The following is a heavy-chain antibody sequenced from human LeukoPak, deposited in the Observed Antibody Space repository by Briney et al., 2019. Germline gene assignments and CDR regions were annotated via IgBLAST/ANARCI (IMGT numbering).Heavy chain of an antibody. CDR3: ARDRANNHSGYYFDY. CDR1: GYTFTSYG. V-gene: IGHV1-18*01. CDR2: ISAYNGNT. J-gene: IGHJ4*02. Sequence: VASVKVSCKASGYTFTSYGISWVRQAPGQGLEWMGWISAYNGNTNYAQKLQGRVTMTTDTSTSTAFMEVRSLRSDDTAVYYCARDRANNHSGYYFDYWGQGTLVTVSS. D-gene: IGHD1-14*01.